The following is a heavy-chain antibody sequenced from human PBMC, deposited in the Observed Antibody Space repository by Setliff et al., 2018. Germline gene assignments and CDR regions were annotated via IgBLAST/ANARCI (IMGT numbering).Heavy chain of an antibody. D-gene: IGHD3-22*01. Sequence: GGSLRLSCVVSGLTVSNDFMGWVRQAPGKGLEWASVIYNIGETRYADSVKGRFTVSRDSSQNKIHLQMDSLRAEDTGKYFCARADSDSYYPYYFDFWGQGVLVTVSS. CDR2: IYNIGET. V-gene: IGHV3-53*01. J-gene: IGHJ4*02. CDR3: ARADSDSYYPYYFDF. CDR1: GLTVSNDF.